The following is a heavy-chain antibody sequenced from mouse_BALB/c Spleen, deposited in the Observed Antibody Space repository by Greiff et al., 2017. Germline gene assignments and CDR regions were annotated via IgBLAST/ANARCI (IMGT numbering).Heavy chain of an antibody. J-gene: IGHJ2*01. Sequence: EVKLQESGGGLVQPGGSRKLSCAASGFTFSSFGMHWVRQAPEKGLEWVAYISSGSSTIYYADTVKGRFTISRDNPKNTLFLQMTSLRSEDTAMYYCARGVVASDFDYWGQGTTLTVSS. CDR1: GFTFSSFG. D-gene: IGHD1-1*01. CDR3: ARGVVASDFDY. CDR2: ISSGSSTI. V-gene: IGHV5-17*02.